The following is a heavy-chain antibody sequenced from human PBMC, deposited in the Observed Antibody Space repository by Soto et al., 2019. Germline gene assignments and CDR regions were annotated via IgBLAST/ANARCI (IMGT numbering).Heavy chain of an antibody. J-gene: IGHJ5*02. CDR1: GFTFSSYG. D-gene: IGHD3-10*01. Sequence: QVQLVESGGGVVQPGRSLRLSCAASGFTFSSYGMHWVRQAPGKGLEWVAVISYDGSNKYYADSVKGRFTISRDNSKNTLYLQMNSLRAEDTAVYYCASRITMVRGVIPPFDPWGQGTLVTVSS. CDR3: ASRITMVRGVIPPFDP. V-gene: IGHV3-30*03. CDR2: ISYDGSNK.